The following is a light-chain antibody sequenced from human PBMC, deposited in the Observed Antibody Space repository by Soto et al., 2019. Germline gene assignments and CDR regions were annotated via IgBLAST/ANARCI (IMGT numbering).Light chain of an antibody. CDR1: QNIGRS. J-gene: IGKJ1*01. Sequence: DIQMTQSPSTLSASVGDRVTITCRASQNIGRSLAWYQQKPGKAPQVLIYQATTLDSGVPSRLSGNGPGTDFTLTITTLQPDDFATYYCQHYDYYWTFGQGTKVDIK. CDR3: QHYDYYWT. CDR2: QAT. V-gene: IGKV1-5*01.